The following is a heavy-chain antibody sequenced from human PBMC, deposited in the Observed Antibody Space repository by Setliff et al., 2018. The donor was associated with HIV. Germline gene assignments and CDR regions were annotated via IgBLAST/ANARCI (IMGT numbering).Heavy chain of an antibody. Sequence: SETLSLTCTVSGDSISSGSNYWSWIRQPAGKGLEWIGRIYTSGPRYNPSLENRVTISVDTSKSQFFLMLSSVTAADTAVYYCARASSDIPGVDSSYFDDWGQGTLVTVSS. CDR3: ARASSDIPGVDSSYFDD. CDR1: GDSISSGSNY. D-gene: IGHD2-2*01. CDR2: IYTSGP. V-gene: IGHV4-61*02. J-gene: IGHJ4*02.